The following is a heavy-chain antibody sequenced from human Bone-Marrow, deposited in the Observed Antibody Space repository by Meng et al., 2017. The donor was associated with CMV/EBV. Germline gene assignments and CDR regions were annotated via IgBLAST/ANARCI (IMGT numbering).Heavy chain of an antibody. V-gene: IGHV1-2*02. CDR2: INPNSGGT. CDR1: GYTFTGYY. Sequence: ASVKVSCKASGYTFTGYYMHWVRQAPGQGLEWMGWINPNSGGTNYAQKFQGRVTMTRDTSISTVYMELSSLRSEDTAVYYCARGGTRDGYRDNYFDYWGQGMLVTVSS. D-gene: IGHD5-24*01. CDR3: ARGGTRDGYRDNYFDY. J-gene: IGHJ4*02.